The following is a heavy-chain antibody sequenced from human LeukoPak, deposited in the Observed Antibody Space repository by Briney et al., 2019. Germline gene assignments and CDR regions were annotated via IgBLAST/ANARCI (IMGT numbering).Heavy chain of an antibody. V-gene: IGHV3-9*01. J-gene: IGHJ3*02. CDR3: ARETTDSDAFDI. Sequence: PGGSLRLSCAASGFTFDDYAMHWVRQAPGKGLEWVSGISWNSGSIGYADSVKGRFTISRDNAKNSLFLQMNSLRAEDTAVYYCARETTDSDAFDIWGQGTMVTVSS. CDR2: ISWNSGSI. D-gene: IGHD4-11*01. CDR1: GFTFDDYA.